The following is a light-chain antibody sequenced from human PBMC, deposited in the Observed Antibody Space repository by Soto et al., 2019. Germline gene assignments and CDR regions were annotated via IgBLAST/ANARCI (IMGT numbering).Light chain of an antibody. V-gene: IGKV3-20*01. J-gene: IGKJ2*01. CDR3: QQDDSSST. CDR2: GAT. CDR1: RSVSASY. Sequence: VLTPSPGTLSLSPGETATLTCRASRSVSASYLAWYQPQPGQAPRLLIDGATSRATGFPDWFSGSGSGTDFTLTISRLEAEDSAVYYCQQDDSSSTFGQGTKLEI.